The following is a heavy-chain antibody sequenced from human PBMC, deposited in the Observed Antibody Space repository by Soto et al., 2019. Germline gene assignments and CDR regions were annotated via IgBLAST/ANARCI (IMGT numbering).Heavy chain of an antibody. D-gene: IGHD6-13*01. J-gene: IGHJ3*01. Sequence: QVQLQESGPGLVKPSETLSLTCTVSGGSISSYYWTWIRQPPGKGLEWIGYMYYSGSTNYNPSLKGRVTVAVDTSTNQFSLKLTSVTAADTAVYYCARGRRYSNSPDCFDVWGQGTMVTVSS. V-gene: IGHV4-59*01. CDR2: MYYSGST. CDR3: ARGRRYSNSPDCFDV. CDR1: GGSISSYY.